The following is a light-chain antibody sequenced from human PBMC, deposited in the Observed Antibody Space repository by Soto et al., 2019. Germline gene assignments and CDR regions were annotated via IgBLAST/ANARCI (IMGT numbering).Light chain of an antibody. J-gene: IGKJ5*01. CDR1: ERIYSAY. CDR3: QQYGNSPIT. V-gene: IGKV3-20*01. Sequence: EIVLTQSPATLSLSPGERATLSCRASERIYSAYLGWYQQKPGQAPRLLIYGTSSRATGIPDRFSGSGSGTDFTLTISRLEPEDFAVYYCQQYGNSPITFGQGTRLEIK. CDR2: GTS.